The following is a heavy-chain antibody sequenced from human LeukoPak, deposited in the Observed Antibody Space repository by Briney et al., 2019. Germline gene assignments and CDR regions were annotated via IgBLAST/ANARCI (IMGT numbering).Heavy chain of an antibody. CDR1: GFTFSQYW. V-gene: IGHV3-7*01. J-gene: IGHJ4*02. CDR3: ARGSSSWYRDIIY. Sequence: GGSLRLSCAASGFTFSQYWMSWVRQAPGKGLEWVANIRQDGHENYYADSVKGRFSISRDNAENSVFLQMTSLRAEDTAVYYCARGSSSWYRDIIYWGQGTLVTVSS. D-gene: IGHD6-13*01. CDR2: IRQDGHEN.